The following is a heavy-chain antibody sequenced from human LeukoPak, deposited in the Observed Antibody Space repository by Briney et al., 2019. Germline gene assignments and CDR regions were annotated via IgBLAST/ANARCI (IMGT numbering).Heavy chain of an antibody. CDR3: ARDGYDFWSGYYTGDPQFDY. J-gene: IGHJ4*02. Sequence: ASVKVSCKASGYTFTGYYMHWVRQAPGQGLEWMGWISPNSGGTNYAQKFQGRVTMTRDTSISTAYMELSRLRSDDTAVYYCARDGYDFWSGYYTGDPQFDYWGQGTLVTVSS. V-gene: IGHV1-2*02. CDR2: ISPNSGGT. D-gene: IGHD3-3*01. CDR1: GYTFTGYY.